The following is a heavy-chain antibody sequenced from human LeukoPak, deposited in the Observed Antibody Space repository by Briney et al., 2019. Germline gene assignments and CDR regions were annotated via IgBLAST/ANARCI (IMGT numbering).Heavy chain of an antibody. V-gene: IGHV1-2*04. Sequence: ASVKVSCKASGYTFTAYYIHWVRQAPGQGLEWMGWINPDSGGTNYAQRFQGWVTMTRDTSISTAYMELSRLRSDDTAVYYCARGSHYVFLDYWGQGTLVTVSS. CDR1: GYTFTAYY. D-gene: IGHD3-16*01. CDR3: ARGSHYVFLDY. J-gene: IGHJ4*02. CDR2: INPDSGGT.